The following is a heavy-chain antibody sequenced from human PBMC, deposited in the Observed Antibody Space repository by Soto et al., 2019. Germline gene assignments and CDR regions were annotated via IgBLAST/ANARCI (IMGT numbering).Heavy chain of an antibody. Sequence: QLQLVQSGAEVKKPGSSVKVSCKASGGTLSNFAINWVRQAPGQGLEWMGGIIPVFGKAKYAQKFQGRVYFTADESTSTAYMEVVSLTSEDTAVYYCARGSPTTVTTWFDPWGQGTLVTVSS. J-gene: IGHJ5*02. V-gene: IGHV1-69*01. CDR1: GGTLSNFA. CDR2: IIPVFGKA. D-gene: IGHD4-17*01. CDR3: ARGSPTTVTTWFDP.